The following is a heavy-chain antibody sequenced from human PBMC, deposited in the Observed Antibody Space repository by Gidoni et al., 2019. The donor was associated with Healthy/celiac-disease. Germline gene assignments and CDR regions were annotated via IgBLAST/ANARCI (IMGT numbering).Heavy chain of an antibody. D-gene: IGHD4-17*01. Sequence: EVQLVESGGGLVQPGRSLRLSCAASGFTFDDYAMHWVRQAPGKGLEWGSGISWNSGSIGYADSVKGRFTISRDNAKNSLYLQMNSLRAEDTALYYCAKDEVPTVTSTGAVYGMDVWGQGTTVTVSS. CDR1: GFTFDDYA. V-gene: IGHV3-9*01. J-gene: IGHJ6*02. CDR3: AKDEVPTVTSTGAVYGMDV. CDR2: ISWNSGSI.